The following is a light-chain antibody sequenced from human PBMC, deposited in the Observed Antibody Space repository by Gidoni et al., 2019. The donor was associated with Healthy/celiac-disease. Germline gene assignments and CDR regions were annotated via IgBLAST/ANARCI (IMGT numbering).Light chain of an antibody. V-gene: IGKV1-9*01. CDR2: AAS. J-gene: IGKJ3*01. CDR1: LGISSY. Sequence: DIQFTQSPSFLSASVGDRVTITCRARLGISSYLAWYQQKPGKAPKLLIYAASTLQSGDPSTFSGRGAGKEVTLTISSLQAEDFATDYCQQLNSYLFTFGPGTKVDIK. CDR3: QQLNSYLFT.